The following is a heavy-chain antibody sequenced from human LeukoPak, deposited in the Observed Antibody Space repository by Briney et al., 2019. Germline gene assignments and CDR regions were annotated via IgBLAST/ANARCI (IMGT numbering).Heavy chain of an antibody. D-gene: IGHD1-7*01. V-gene: IGHV3-66*02. J-gene: IGHJ6*03. Sequence: PGGSLRLSCAASGFTVSSNYMSWVRQAPGKGLEWVSVISSGGSTSYAASVVDRLTTSRDNTNNNPYLQKNSRRAEDTAVYYCARRLGGTARGYYYYYMDVWGKGSTVTVSS. CDR2: ISSGGST. CDR1: GFTVSSNY. CDR3: ARRLGGTARGYYYYYMDV.